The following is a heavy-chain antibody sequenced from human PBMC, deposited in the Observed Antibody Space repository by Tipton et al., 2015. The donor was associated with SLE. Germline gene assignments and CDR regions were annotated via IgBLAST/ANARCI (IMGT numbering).Heavy chain of an antibody. CDR2: IHHSAST. D-gene: IGHD6-13*01. Sequence: LVQSSETLSLTCAVYGGSFSGYYWSWVRQPPGRGLEWIGKIHHSASTNYNPSLKSRVTISVDTSKNQFSLKLSSVTAADTAVYYCARVRAASDAFDIWGQGTMVTVSS. V-gene: IGHV4-34*01. J-gene: IGHJ3*02. CDR1: GGSFSGYY. CDR3: ARVRAASDAFDI.